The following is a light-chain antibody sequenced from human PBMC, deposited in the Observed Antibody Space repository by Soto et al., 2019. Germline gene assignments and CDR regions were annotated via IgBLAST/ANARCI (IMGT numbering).Light chain of an antibody. V-gene: IGLV2-14*01. Sequence: QSALTQPASVSGSPGQSITISCTGTSSDVGGYKFVSWYQQHPGKAPKLMIYEVSNRPSGVSNRFSGSKSGNTASLTISGLQAEGEAYYYCSSYTTSSTRVFGGGTKLTVL. CDR2: EVS. CDR1: SSDVGGYKF. J-gene: IGLJ3*02. CDR3: SSYTTSSTRV.